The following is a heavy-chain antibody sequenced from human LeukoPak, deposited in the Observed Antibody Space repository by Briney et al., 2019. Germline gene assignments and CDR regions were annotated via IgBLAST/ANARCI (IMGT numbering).Heavy chain of an antibody. CDR1: GYTFTGRY. CDR2: INPKNAGT. V-gene: IGHV1-2*02. Sequence: GASVKVSCKASGYTFTGRYMHWVRQAPGQGLEWMGWINPKNAGTNFAQRFQGRVTMTRDTSSSTVYMELSRLRSDDTAFYYCARTLYVAAVPGGLDYWGQGTLVTVSS. D-gene: IGHD6-13*01. CDR3: ARTLYVAAVPGGLDY. J-gene: IGHJ4*02.